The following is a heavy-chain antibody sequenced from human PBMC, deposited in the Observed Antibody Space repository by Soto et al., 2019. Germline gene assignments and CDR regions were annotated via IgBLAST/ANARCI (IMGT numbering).Heavy chain of an antibody. CDR3: ARVKATGFDY. J-gene: IGHJ4*02. CDR1: GFTFSSYS. Sequence: WGSLRLSCAASGFTFSSYSMNWVRQAPGKGLEWVSSISSSSSYIYYADSVKGRFTISRDNAKNSLYLQMNSLRAEDTAVYYCARVKATGFDYWGQGTLVNVSS. D-gene: IGHD1-26*01. V-gene: IGHV3-21*01. CDR2: ISSSSSYI.